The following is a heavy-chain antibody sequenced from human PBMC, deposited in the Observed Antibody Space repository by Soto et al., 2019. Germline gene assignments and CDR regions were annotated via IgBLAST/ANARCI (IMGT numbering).Heavy chain of an antibody. CDR2: ISGYNGNT. V-gene: IGHV1-18*01. CDR1: GYTFTRYG. Sequence: QVQLLQSGAEVKKPGASVRVSCKTSGYTFTRYGVSWVRQAPGQGLEWMGWISGYNGNTKEAHKFEGRVIMTTDTAANKAHMELRSLTSNDTAVYYCARGTAYSTPWSFDSWGQGTLVTVSS. D-gene: IGHD2-8*01. CDR3: ARGTAYSTPWSFDS. J-gene: IGHJ4*02.